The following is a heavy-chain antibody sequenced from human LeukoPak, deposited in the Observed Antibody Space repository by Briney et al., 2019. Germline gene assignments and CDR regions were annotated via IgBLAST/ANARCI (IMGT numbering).Heavy chain of an antibody. CDR2: INPSGGST. Sequence: ASVKVSCKASGYTFTSYYMHWVRQAPGQGLEWMGIINPSGGSTSYAQKFQGRVTMTRDMSTSTVYMELSSLRSGDTAVYYCARDSVGGNSVVGYFDYWGQGTLVTVSS. J-gene: IGHJ4*02. CDR3: ARDSVGGNSVVGYFDY. CDR1: GYTFTSYY. V-gene: IGHV1-46*01. D-gene: IGHD4-23*01.